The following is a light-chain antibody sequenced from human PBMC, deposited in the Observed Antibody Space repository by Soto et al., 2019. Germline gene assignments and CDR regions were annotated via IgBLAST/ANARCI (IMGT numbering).Light chain of an antibody. CDR3: QWAYSTLFH. CDR1: QSIINY. Sequence: DIQMTQSPSSLSASVGDIVTITCRASQSIINYLNWYQHKPGKAPKILIYTASNLQSGVPSMFSGPGSGTDFTLTISTLPPEGSETYYCQWAYSTLFHFGPGIKGEVK. J-gene: IGKJ3*01. CDR2: TAS. V-gene: IGKV1-39*01.